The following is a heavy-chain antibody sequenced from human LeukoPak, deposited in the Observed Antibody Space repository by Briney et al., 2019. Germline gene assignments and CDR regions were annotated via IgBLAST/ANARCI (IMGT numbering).Heavy chain of an antibody. CDR1: GGPFSSYY. Sequence: PSETLSLTCTVSGGPFSSYYWRWLRQPPGKGLEWIGYIYYSGSTNYHPSPKSRATISVDTSKNQFSLKLSSVTAADTAVYYCARYDYYYGMDVWGQGTTVTVSS. CDR2: IYYSGST. J-gene: IGHJ6*02. V-gene: IGHV4-59*01. CDR3: ARYDYYYGMDV.